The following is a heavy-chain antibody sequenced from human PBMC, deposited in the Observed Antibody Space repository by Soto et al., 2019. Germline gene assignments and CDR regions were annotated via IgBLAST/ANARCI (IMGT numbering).Heavy chain of an antibody. Sequence: EVQLVESGGGLVHPGGSLRLSCAASGFTFSNYWMSWLRQAPGKGLQWLANINQDGSEKYFVHSVKVRFTISRDNAKISLFLQMDSLRAEDTALYYCARDVIRTTNGWTEESWGQGTLVTVSS. CDR1: GFTFSNYW. CDR3: ARDVIRTTNGWTEES. J-gene: IGHJ5*02. V-gene: IGHV3-7*01. CDR2: INQDGSEK. D-gene: IGHD1-1*01.